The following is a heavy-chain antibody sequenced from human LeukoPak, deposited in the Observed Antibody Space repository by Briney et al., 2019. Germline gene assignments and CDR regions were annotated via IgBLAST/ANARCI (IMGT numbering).Heavy chain of an antibody. CDR3: ARDTVNGPFVISLDY. CDR2: ISSGENTE. D-gene: IGHD2-8*01. Sequence: GESLTLSCAASGFSFSSYAKNWVRQAPGKGREGGSHISSGENTEYYVDSVRGRLSRCRVNHTNLLFLQMNNWSGDGTAVYYGARDTVNGPFVISLDYWGQGALVTVSS. V-gene: IGHV3-48*03. J-gene: IGHJ4*02. CDR1: GFSFSSYA.